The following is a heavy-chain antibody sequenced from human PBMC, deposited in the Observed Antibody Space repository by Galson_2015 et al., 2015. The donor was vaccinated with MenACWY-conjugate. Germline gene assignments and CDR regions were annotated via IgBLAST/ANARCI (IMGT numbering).Heavy chain of an antibody. CDR3: ARGCQGVAAAHYNGFDP. D-gene: IGHD6-13*01. Sequence: SLRLSCAASGFTFSSYGMHWVRHGPGKGLGWVSRISRDGSSTYYADSVKGRVTISRDNAKNTLYLQMNSLRAKDTAVYYCARGCQGVAAAHYNGFDPWGQGTLVTVSS. V-gene: IGHV3-74*01. J-gene: IGHJ5*02. CDR1: GFTFSSYG. CDR2: ISRDGSST.